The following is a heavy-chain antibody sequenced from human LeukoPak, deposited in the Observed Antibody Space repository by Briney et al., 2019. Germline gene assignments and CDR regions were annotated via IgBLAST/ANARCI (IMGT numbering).Heavy chain of an antibody. CDR1: GSSISNYY. D-gene: IGHD5-12*01. CDR2: IYSSGSA. Sequence: AETLSLTCTASGSSISNYYWHWIRQPAGKGLEWVGRIYSSGSANSNPSLKSRVTISVDTSKNPICLKMSSVTAADTAVYYCARDFGYSNNWLDGWGQGTLVTVSS. V-gene: IGHV4-4*07. CDR3: ARDFGYSNNWLDG. J-gene: IGHJ5*02.